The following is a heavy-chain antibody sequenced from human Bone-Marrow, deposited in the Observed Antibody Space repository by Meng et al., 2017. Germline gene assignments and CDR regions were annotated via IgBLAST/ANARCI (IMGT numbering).Heavy chain of an antibody. D-gene: IGHD3-10*01. V-gene: IGHV4-61*02. CDR1: GGSISSGSYY. Sequence: SETLSLTCTASGGSISSGSYYWSWIRQPAGKGLEWIGRIYTSGSTNYNPSLKSRVTISVDTSKNQFSLKLSSVTAADTAVYYCARNYGSGSIIRADWFDPWGQGTLVTVSS. CDR3: ARNYGSGSIIRADWFDP. CDR2: IYTSGST. J-gene: IGHJ5*02.